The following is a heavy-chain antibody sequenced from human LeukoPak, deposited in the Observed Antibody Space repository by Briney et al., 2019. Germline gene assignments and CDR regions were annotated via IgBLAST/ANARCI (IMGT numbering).Heavy chain of an antibody. V-gene: IGHV3-74*01. D-gene: IGHD6-25*01. Sequence: PGGSLRLSCAASGFTFSSYWMHWVRQAPGKGLVWVSHIKIDGSSTTYADSVKGRFSIIRDNAKNTLYLQMNSLRAEDTAIYYCARAGGYPYWYFDLWGRGTLVTVSS. J-gene: IGHJ2*01. CDR1: GFTFSSYW. CDR2: IKIDGSST. CDR3: ARAGGYPYWYFDL.